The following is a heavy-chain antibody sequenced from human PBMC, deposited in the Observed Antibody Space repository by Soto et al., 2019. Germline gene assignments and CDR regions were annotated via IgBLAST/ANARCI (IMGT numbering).Heavy chain of an antibody. V-gene: IGHV1-8*02. CDR1: GYTFTNYD. CDR3: ARVGGADY. Sequence: QVQLVQSGAEVKKPGASVKVSCKASGYTFTNYDINWVRQATGQGLEWMGWMNPNSGNTGYAQKFQGSVTMTRHTSISTADLELSSLRAEEPPVYYCARVGGADYWGQGTLLTASS. D-gene: IGHD3-10*01. CDR2: MNPNSGNT. J-gene: IGHJ4*02.